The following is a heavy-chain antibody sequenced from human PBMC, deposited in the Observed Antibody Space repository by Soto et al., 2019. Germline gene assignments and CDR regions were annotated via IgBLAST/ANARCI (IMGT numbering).Heavy chain of an antibody. CDR1: GYSFTSYW. CDR3: ARHITRFYYYYGMDV. J-gene: IGHJ6*02. V-gene: IGHV5-51*01. D-gene: IGHD3-10*01. Sequence: GESLKISCKGSGYSFTSYWIGWVRQMPGKGLEWMGIIYPGDSDTRYSPSFQGQVTISADKSISTAYLQWSSLKASDTAMYYCARHITRFYYYYGMDVWGQGTTVTAP. CDR2: IYPGDSDT.